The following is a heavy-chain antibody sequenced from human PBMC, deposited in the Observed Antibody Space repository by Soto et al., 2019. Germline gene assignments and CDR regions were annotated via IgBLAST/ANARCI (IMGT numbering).Heavy chain of an antibody. V-gene: IGHV1-18*01. CDR2: ISAYSGNT. CDR1: GYTFTNYG. CDR3: ARANCSGGSCYGFDY. J-gene: IGHJ4*02. Sequence: ASVKVSCKASGYTFTNYGISWVRQAPGQGLEWMGWISAYSGNTNYAQKVQGRVTMTTDTSTSTAYMELRSLRSDDTAVYYCARANCSGGSCYGFDYWGQGTLVTVSS. D-gene: IGHD2-15*01.